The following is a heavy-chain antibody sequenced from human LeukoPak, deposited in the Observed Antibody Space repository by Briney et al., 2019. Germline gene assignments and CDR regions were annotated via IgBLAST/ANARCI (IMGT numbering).Heavy chain of an antibody. Sequence: GGSLRLSCAASGFTFSSYGLHWVRQAPGKGRVWVAFIRYDGSNKYNADCVKGPFTSSRDISNDTLYLQVNRLRAEDTAVYYCAKARAYYDSSGYYFIWVDPWGQGTLVTVSS. CDR3: AKARAYYDSSGYYFIWVDP. V-gene: IGHV3-30*02. J-gene: IGHJ5*02. CDR2: IRYDGSNK. CDR1: GFTFSSYG. D-gene: IGHD3-22*01.